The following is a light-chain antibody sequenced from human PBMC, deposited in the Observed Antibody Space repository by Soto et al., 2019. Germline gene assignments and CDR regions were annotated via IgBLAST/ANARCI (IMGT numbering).Light chain of an antibody. CDR1: QSVSSSY. V-gene: IGKV3-20*01. CDR3: QQYGSSPQT. Sequence: EIVLTQSPCTLSLSAGERATLSWGASQSVSSSYLAWYQQKPGQAPRLLIYGASSRATGIPDRFSGSGYGTDFTLTISRLETEDFAVYYCQQYGSSPQTFGQGTKVDIK. J-gene: IGKJ1*01. CDR2: GAS.